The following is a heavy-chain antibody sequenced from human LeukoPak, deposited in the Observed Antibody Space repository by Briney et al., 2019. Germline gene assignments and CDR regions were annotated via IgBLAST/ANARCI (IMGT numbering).Heavy chain of an antibody. CDR3: ATHSATGYVFDYFDF. V-gene: IGHV1-2*02. CDR1: GDTYSDYY. D-gene: IGHD5-12*01. CDR2: IKSDDT. J-gene: IGHJ4*02. Sequence: APVKVSCKTSGDTYSDYYIHWVRQAPGQGLEWMGRIKSDDTTYAPKFQGRVAMIKDTSISTAYMELSSLRSDDTAVYYCATHSATGYVFDYFDFWGQGTQVIVSS.